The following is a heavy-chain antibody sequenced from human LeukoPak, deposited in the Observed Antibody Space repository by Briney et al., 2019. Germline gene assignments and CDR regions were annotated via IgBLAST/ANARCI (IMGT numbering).Heavy chain of an antibody. V-gene: IGHV3-74*03. Sequence: GGSLRLSCTASGFSFSGHWMHWARQLPGKGLVWVSGINSDGSSTTYADSVKGRFTISRDNAKNTLYLQMNNLRAEDTAVYYCARGRYYGMDVWGQGTTVTVSS. CDR1: GFSFSGHW. CDR3: ARGRYYGMDV. CDR2: INSDGSST. J-gene: IGHJ6*02.